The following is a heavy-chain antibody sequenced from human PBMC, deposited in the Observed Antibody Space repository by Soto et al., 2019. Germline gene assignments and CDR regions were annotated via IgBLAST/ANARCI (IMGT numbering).Heavy chain of an antibody. J-gene: IGHJ2*01. V-gene: IGHV4-61*08. D-gene: IGHD1-7*01. Sequence: SETLSLTCTVSGGSISSGGYYWSWIRQHPGKGLEWIGYIYYSGSTNYNPSLKSRVTISVDTSKNQFSLKLSSVTAADTAVYYCARAIGTSPFVDLWGRGTLVTVSS. CDR3: ARAIGTSPFVDL. CDR2: IYYSGST. CDR1: GGSISSGGYY.